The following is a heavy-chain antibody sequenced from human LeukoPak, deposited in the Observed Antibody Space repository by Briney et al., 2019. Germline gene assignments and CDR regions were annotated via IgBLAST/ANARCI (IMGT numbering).Heavy chain of an antibody. Sequence: PGGSLRLSCAASGFTFSSYEMNWVRQAPGKGLEWVSYISSSGSTIYYADSVKGRFTISRDNAKNSLYLQMNSLRAEDTAVYYCARAGRDYDILTGYYLDYWGQGTLVTVSS. CDR3: ARAGRDYDILTGYYLDY. CDR2: ISSSGSTI. D-gene: IGHD3-9*01. V-gene: IGHV3-48*03. J-gene: IGHJ4*02. CDR1: GFTFSSYE.